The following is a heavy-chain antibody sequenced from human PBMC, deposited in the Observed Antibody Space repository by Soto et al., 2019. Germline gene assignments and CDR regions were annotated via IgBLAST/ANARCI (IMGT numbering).Heavy chain of an antibody. CDR3: TTRPRNSQQGSSSSWKIDY. CDR1: GFTFSNAW. Sequence: GGSLRLSCAASGFTFSNAWMNWVRQAPGKGLEWVGRIKSKTDGGTTDYAAPVKGRFTISRDDSKNTLYLQMNSLKTEDTAVYYCTTRPRNSQQGSSSSWKIDYWGQGTLVTVSS. CDR2: IKSKTDGGTT. J-gene: IGHJ4*02. V-gene: IGHV3-15*07. D-gene: IGHD6-13*01.